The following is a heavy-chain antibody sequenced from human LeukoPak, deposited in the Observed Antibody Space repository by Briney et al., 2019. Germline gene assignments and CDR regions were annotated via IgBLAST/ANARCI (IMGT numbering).Heavy chain of an antibody. CDR3: AGRVSDYVVAYYFDY. CDR1: GGSFSGYY. CDR2: INHSGST. Sequence: SETLSLTCAVYGGSFSGYYWSWIRQPPGKGLEWIGEINHSGSTNYNPSLKSRVTISVDTSKNQFSLKLSSVTAADTAVYYCAGRVSDYVVAYYFDYWGQGTLVTVSS. V-gene: IGHV4-34*01. J-gene: IGHJ4*02. D-gene: IGHD4-17*01.